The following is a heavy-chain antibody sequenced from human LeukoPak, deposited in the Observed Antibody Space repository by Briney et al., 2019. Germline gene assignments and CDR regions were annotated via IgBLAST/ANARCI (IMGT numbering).Heavy chain of an antibody. CDR1: GFSFSSYG. D-gene: IGHD6-19*01. CDR2: ISGSGGST. CDR3: AKDQSSGYSFDY. J-gene: IGHJ4*02. Sequence: AGGSLRLSCAASGFSFSSYGMSWVRQAPGKGLEWVSAISGSGGSTYYADSVQGRFTISRDNSKNTLYLQMNSLRAEDTAIYYCAKDQSSGYSFDYWGQGTLVTVSS. V-gene: IGHV3-23*01.